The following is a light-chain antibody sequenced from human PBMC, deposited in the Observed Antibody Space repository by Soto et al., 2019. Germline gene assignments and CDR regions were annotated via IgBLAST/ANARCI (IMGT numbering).Light chain of an antibody. CDR3: CSYAGSYTLV. CDR1: SSDVGDYSY. V-gene: IGLV2-11*01. CDR2: DVN. J-gene: IGLJ2*01. Sequence: QSVLTQPRSVSGSPGQSVTISCTGTSSDVGDYSYVSWYQQHPGKAPKFIIYDVNKRPSGVPDRFSGSKSGNTASLTVSGLQAEDEADYYCCSYAGSYTLVFGGGTKVTVL.